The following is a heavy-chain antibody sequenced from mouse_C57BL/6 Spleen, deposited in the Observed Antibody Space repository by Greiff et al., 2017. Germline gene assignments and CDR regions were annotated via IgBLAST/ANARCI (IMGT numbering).Heavy chain of an antibody. CDR2: IWSGGST. V-gene: IGHV2-2*01. J-gene: IGHJ4*01. Sequence: QVQLKESGPGLVQPSQSLSITCTVSGFSLTSYGVHWVRQSPGKGLEWLGVIWSGGSTDYNAAFISRLSISKDNSKSQVFFKMNSLQADDTAIYYCATEIYGGAMDYWGQGTSVTVSS. CDR3: ATEIYGGAMDY. D-gene: IGHD1-1*01. CDR1: GFSLTSYG.